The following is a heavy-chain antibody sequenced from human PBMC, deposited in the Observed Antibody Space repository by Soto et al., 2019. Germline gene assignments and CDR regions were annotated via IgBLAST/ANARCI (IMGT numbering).Heavy chain of an antibody. J-gene: IGHJ6*01. CDR3: ARDKDRTKLGRNYYYIMDV. CDR1: GGTFRTSA. CDR2: IIPFFPTP. V-gene: IGHV1-69*12. Sequence: QVQLVQSGAEVKKPGSSVKVSCKTSGGTFRTSAISWVRQAPGRGLEGMGGIIPFFPTPDDAQKFPGRVTITADESTSTAYMAMSSLRSEDTAVYYCARDKDRTKLGRNYYYIMDVWGQGTTVTVSS. D-gene: IGHD3-3*02.